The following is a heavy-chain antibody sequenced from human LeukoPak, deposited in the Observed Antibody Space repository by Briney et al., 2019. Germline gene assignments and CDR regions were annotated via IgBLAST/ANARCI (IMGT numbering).Heavy chain of an antibody. Sequence: ASVKVSCKASGYTFTSYYMHWVRQAPGQGLEWMGIINPSGGSTSYAQKFQGRVTMTRDMSTSTVYLELSSLRPEDTAVYYCARRHYYDSSGYNWFDPWGQGTLVTVSS. V-gene: IGHV1-46*01. CDR1: GYTFTSYY. D-gene: IGHD3-22*01. CDR3: ARRHYYDSSGYNWFDP. J-gene: IGHJ5*02. CDR2: INPSGGST.